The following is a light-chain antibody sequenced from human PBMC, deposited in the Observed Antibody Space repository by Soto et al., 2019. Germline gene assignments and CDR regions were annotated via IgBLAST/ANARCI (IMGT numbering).Light chain of an antibody. CDR3: LLSFSGTHVV. J-gene: IGLJ2*01. CDR2: DTS. Sequence: QTVVTQEPSLTVSPGGTVTLTCGSSTGAVTSGLYPYWFQQKSGQAPRALIYDTSNKHSWTPARFSGSLLGGKAALTLSGAQPEDEAEYYCLLSFSGTHVVFGGGTKVTVL. V-gene: IGLV7-46*01. CDR1: TGAVTSGLY.